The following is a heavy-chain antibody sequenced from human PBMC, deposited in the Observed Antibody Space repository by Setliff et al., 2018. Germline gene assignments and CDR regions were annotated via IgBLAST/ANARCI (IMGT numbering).Heavy chain of an antibody. CDR2: INPNNGGT. CDR1: RYTFTDHY. D-gene: IGHD3-3*01. Sequence: ASVKVSCKASRYTFTDHYLYWVRQAPGQGLECMGRINPNNGGTNYAQKFQGRVTLTRDTSITTVYMELSTLTSDDTAVYYCVREGLSFGPGCCPNWLDPWGQGTLVTVSS. CDR3: VREGLSFGPGCCPNWLDP. J-gene: IGHJ5*02. V-gene: IGHV1-2*06.